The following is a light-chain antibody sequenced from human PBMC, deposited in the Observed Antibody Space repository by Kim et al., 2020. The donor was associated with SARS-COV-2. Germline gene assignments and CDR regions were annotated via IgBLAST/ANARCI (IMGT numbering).Light chain of an antibody. CDR3: SSYATGRAVV. V-gene: IGLV2-14*03. CDR2: DVS. CDR1: SSDVGGYNY. Sequence: LPASVSGSPGQSITIFCTGTSSDVGGYNYVSWYQQHPGKAPKLMIYDVSNRPSGVSNRFSGSKSGNTASLTISGLQAEDEADYYCSSYATGRAVVFGGGTQLTVL. J-gene: IGLJ2*01.